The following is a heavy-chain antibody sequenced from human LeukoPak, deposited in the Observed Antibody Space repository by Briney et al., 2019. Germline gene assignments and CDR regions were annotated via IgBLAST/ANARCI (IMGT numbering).Heavy chain of an antibody. D-gene: IGHD6-13*01. CDR3: ARDIWYSSSWYLDY. CDR1: GGSISSGSYY. V-gene: IGHV4-61*02. Sequence: SETLSLTCTVSGGSISSGSYYWSWIRQPAGKGLEWIGRIYTSGNTNYNPSLKSRVTISMDTSKNQFSLKLNSVTAADTAVYFCARDIWYSSSWYLDYWGQRTLVTLSS. J-gene: IGHJ4*02. CDR2: IYTSGNT.